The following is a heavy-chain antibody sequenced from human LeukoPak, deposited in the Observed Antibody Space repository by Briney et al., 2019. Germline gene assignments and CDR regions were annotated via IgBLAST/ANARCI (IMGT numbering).Heavy chain of an antibody. J-gene: IGHJ4*02. D-gene: IGHD3-3*01. CDR3: ARDLFYDFWSGSYDY. Sequence: ASVKVSCKASGYTFTGYYMHWVRQAPGQGLEWMGWINPNSGGTNYAQKFQGRVTMTRDTSISTAYMELSRLRSDDTAVYYCARDLFYDFWSGSYDYWGQGTLVTVSP. CDR1: GYTFTGYY. CDR2: INPNSGGT. V-gene: IGHV1-2*02.